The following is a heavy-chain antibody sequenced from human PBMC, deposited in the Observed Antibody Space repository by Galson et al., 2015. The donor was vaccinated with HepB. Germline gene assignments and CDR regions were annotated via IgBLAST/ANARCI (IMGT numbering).Heavy chain of an antibody. D-gene: IGHD5-24*01. J-gene: IGHJ4*02. CDR3: ARDLKDAYFDY. Sequence: SLRLSCAASGFTFSSYSMNWVRQAPGKGLEWVSSISSSSSYIYYADSVKGRFTISRDNAKNSLYLQMNSLRAEDTAVYYCARDLKDAYFDYWGQGTLVTVSS. V-gene: IGHV3-21*01. CDR1: GFTFSSYS. CDR2: ISSSSSYI.